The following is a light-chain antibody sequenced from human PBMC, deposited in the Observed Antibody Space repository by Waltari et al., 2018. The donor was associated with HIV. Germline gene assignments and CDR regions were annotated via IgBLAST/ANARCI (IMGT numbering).Light chain of an antibody. CDR2: EVN. Sequence: QSALTQPPSVSGSPGQSVSISCTGSSSDVGSYNRVSWYQQPPGTAPKLIIYEVNNRPSGVPDRFSGSQSGNTASLTISGLQAEDEADYYCSLYTGTTNVLVGGGTKLTVL. CDR3: SLYTGTTNVL. CDR1: SSDVGSYNR. J-gene: IGLJ2*01. V-gene: IGLV2-18*01.